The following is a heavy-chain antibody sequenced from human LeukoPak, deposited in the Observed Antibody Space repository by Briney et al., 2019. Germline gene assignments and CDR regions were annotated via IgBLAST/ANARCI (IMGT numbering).Heavy chain of an antibody. CDR3: ARGGGYCSSTSCFFDY. D-gene: IGHD2-2*01. V-gene: IGHV1-69*05. CDR1: GGTFSSYA. J-gene: IGHJ4*02. CDR2: IIPIFGTA. Sequence: GASVKVSCKASGGTFSSYAISWVRQAPGQGLEWMGVIIPIFGTANYAQKFQGRVTITTDESTSTAYMELSSLRSEDTAVYYCARGGGYCSSTSCFFDYWGQGTLVTVSS.